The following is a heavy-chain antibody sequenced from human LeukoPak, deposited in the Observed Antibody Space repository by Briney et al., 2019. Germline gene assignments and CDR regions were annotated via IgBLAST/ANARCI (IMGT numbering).Heavy chain of an antibody. CDR2: IYTSGST. V-gene: IGHV4-38-2*02. CDR3: ARSTAEYYYDSSGYYYRGNGFDY. D-gene: IGHD3-22*01. Sequence: SETLSLTCTVSGYSISSGYYWGWVRQPPGKGLEWIGRIYTSGSTNYNPSLKSRVTMSVDTSKNQFSLKLSSVTAADTAVYYCARSTAEYYYDSSGYYYRGNGFDYWGQGTLVTVSS. CDR1: GYSISSGYY. J-gene: IGHJ4*02.